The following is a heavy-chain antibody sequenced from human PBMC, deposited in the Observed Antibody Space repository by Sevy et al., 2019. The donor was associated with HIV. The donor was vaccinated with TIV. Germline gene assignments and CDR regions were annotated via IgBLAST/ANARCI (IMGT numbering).Heavy chain of an antibody. CDR1: GFIFSSYV. V-gene: IGHV3-23*01. CDR2: ISGSGGYT. J-gene: IGHJ4*02. CDR3: EALTTAGRDY. D-gene: IGHD1-1*01. Sequence: GGCLRLSCAASGFIFSSYVMSWVRQAPGKGLEWVSSISGSGGYTYYADSVKGRFTISRDNSNNMLYLQMNSLRAEDTAIYYCEALTTAGRDYWGQGTPVPVSS.